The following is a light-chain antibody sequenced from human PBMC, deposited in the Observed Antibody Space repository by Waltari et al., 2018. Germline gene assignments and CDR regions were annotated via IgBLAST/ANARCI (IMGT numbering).Light chain of an antibody. CDR3: AAWDVSLKGV. CDR2: SNN. CDR1: SSNIGSNT. J-gene: IGLJ2*01. V-gene: IGLV1-44*01. Sequence: PSASGTPGQRVTISCSGSSSNIGSNTVNWYQQLPGMAPKLIIYSNNQRPSGVPDRFSGSKSGTSASLAISGLQSDDEADYYCAAWDVSLKGVFGGGTKVTVL.